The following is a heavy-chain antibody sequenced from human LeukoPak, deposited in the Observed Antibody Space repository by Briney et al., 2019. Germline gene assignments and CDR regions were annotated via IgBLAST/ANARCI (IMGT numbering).Heavy chain of an antibody. CDR3: ARGDSSWYPYFDF. Sequence: GGSLRLSCAASGFTVSSSYMNWVRQAPGKGLEWVSVIYSGDSTYYAASVKGRFTISRDISKNTLHLQMNSLRAEDSAVYYCARGDSSWYPYFDFWGQGTLVTVSS. J-gene: IGHJ4*02. CDR1: GFTVSSSY. V-gene: IGHV3-66*01. D-gene: IGHD6-13*01. CDR2: IYSGDST.